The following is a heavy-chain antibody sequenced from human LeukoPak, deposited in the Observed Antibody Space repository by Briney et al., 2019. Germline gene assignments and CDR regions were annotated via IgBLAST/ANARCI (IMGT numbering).Heavy chain of an antibody. V-gene: IGHV3-23*01. CDR3: AKDIVVVPAAMDAFDI. D-gene: IGHD2-2*01. CDR1: GFTFSSYA. Sequence: GGSLRLSCAASGFTFSSYAMSWVRQAPGKGLEWVSAISGSAGSTYYADSVEGRFTISRDNSKNTLYLQMNSLRAEDTAVYYCAKDIVVVPAAMDAFDIWGQGTMVTVSP. CDR2: ISGSAGST. J-gene: IGHJ3*02.